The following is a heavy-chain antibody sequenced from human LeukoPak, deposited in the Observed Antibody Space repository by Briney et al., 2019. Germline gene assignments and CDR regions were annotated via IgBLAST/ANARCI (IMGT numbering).Heavy chain of an antibody. CDR1: GYTFTGQD. D-gene: IGHD6-19*01. Sequence: ASVKVSCKASGYTFTGQDMHWVRQAPGQGPEWMGWINPNTGDTNYAQKFQGRVTMTRDTTISTAYMELSRLTSDDTAVYYCASYPRYSSSPPFDYWGQGTLVTVSS. CDR3: ASYPRYSSSPPFDY. CDR2: INPNTGDT. V-gene: IGHV1-2*02. J-gene: IGHJ4*02.